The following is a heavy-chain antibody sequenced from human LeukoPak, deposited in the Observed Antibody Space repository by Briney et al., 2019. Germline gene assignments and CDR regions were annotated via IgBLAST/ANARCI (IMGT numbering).Heavy chain of an antibody. Sequence: TGGSLRLSCAASGFTFSTYSMSWVRQAPGKGLEWVSFIIIVSSRIYYADSVKGRFTISRDNAKNSLYLQMNNLRDEDTAMYYCARDHSSDWYSLVVTCEYFQHWGQGTLVTVSS. CDR1: GFTFSTYS. V-gene: IGHV3-48*02. CDR2: IIIVSSRI. D-gene: IGHD6-19*01. CDR3: ARDHSSDWYSLVVTCEYFQH. J-gene: IGHJ1*01.